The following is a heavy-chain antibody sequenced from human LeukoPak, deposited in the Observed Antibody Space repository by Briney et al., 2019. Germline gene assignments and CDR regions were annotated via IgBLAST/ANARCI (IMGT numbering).Heavy chain of an antibody. V-gene: IGHV1-69*06. J-gene: IGHJ6*03. CDR3: AAGYYDSSGYYDYYYYMDV. CDR1: GGTFSSYA. CDR2: IIPIFGTA. Sequence: GASVKVSCKASGGTFSSYAISWVRQAPGQGLEWMGGIIPIFGTANYAQRFQGRVTITADKSTSTAYMELSSLRSEDTAVYYCAAGYYDSSGYYDYYYYMDVWGKGTTVTVSS. D-gene: IGHD3-22*01.